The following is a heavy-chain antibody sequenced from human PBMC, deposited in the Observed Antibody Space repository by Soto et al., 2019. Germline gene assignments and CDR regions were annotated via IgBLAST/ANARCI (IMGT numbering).Heavy chain of an antibody. CDR3: ARARSITILGVVISLGWFDP. Sequence: PGESLKISCKGSGYSFTSYWIGWVRQMPGKGLEWMGIIYPGDSDTRYSPSFQGQVTISADKSISTAYLQWSSLKASDTAMYYCARARSITILGVVISLGWFDPWGQGTLVTVSS. V-gene: IGHV5-51*01. J-gene: IGHJ5*02. CDR2: IYPGDSDT. CDR1: GYSFTSYW. D-gene: IGHD3-3*01.